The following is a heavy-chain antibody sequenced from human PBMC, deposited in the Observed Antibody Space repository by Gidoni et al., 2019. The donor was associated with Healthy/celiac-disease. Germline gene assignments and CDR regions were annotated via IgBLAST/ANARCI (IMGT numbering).Heavy chain of an antibody. Sequence: EVQLLESGGGLVQPGGSLRLSCAASGFTFSSYAMSWVRQAPGKGVGWVSAISCSGGSTYYADSVKGRFTISRDNSKNTLYLQMNSLRAEDTAVYYCAKDQGHGDWFDPWGQGTLVTVSS. J-gene: IGHJ5*02. CDR1: GFTFSSYA. CDR2: ISCSGGST. CDR3: AKDQGHGDWFDP. D-gene: IGHD3-10*01. V-gene: IGHV3-23*01.